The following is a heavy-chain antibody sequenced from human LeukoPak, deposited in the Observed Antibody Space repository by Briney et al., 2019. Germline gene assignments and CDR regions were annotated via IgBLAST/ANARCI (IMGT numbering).Heavy chain of an antibody. Sequence: GASVKVSCKASGYTFTSYGISWVRQAPGQGLEWMGWISAYNGNTNYAQKLQGRVTMTTDTSTSTAYMELRSLRSDDTAVYYCARAYCSGGSCYSADYWGQGTLATVSS. J-gene: IGHJ4*02. CDR2: ISAYNGNT. CDR1: GYTFTSYG. V-gene: IGHV1-18*01. CDR3: ARAYCSGGSCYSADY. D-gene: IGHD2-15*01.